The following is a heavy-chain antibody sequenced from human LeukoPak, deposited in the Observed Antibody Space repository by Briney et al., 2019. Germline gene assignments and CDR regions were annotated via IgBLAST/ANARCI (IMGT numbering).Heavy chain of an antibody. D-gene: IGHD2-2*01. Sequence: PGGSLRLSCTASGFTFSSYDMHWVRQAPGKGLEWVSSIGKSGSPIYYRDSVKGRFTISRDNAKNTLYLQMNSLRAEDTAVYYCARVGTRVVPAAKGYFDYWGQGTLVTVSS. J-gene: IGHJ4*02. CDR1: GFTFSSYD. CDR2: IGKSGSPI. V-gene: IGHV3-48*03. CDR3: ARVGTRVVPAAKGYFDY.